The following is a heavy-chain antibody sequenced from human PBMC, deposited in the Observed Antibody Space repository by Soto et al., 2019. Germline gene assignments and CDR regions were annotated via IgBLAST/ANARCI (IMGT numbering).Heavy chain of an antibody. D-gene: IGHD4-17*01. CDR1: GGSVSSGSYY. CDR3: ARTLRGWFDP. V-gene: IGHV4-61*01. CDR2: IYYSGST. Sequence: ASETLSLTCTVSGGSVSSGSYYWSWIRQPPGKGLERIGYIYYSGSTNYNPSLKSRVTISVDTSKNQFSLKLSSVTAADTAVYYCARTLRGWFDPWGQGTLVTVSS. J-gene: IGHJ5*02.